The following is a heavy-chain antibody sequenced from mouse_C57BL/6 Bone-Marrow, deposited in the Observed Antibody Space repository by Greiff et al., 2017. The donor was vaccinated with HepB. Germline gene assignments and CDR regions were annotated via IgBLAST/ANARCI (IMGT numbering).Heavy chain of an antibody. D-gene: IGHD1-1*01. J-gene: IGHJ1*03. CDR3: ARSGVYYYGSSYWYFDV. Sequence: QVQLQQSGPELVKPGASVKISCKASGYAFSSSWMNWVKQRPGKGLGWIGRIYPGDGDTNSNGKFKGKATLTADKSSSTAYMQLSSLTSEDSAVYFCARSGVYYYGSSYWYFDVWGTGTTVTVSS. CDR1: GYAFSSSW. CDR2: IYPGDGDT. V-gene: IGHV1-82*01.